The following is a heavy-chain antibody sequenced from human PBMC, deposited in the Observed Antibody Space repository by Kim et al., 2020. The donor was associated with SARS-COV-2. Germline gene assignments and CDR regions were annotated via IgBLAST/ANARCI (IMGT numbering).Heavy chain of an antibody. J-gene: IGHJ5*02. D-gene: IGHD4-17*01. Sequence: GGSLRLSCAASGFTFDDYAMHWVRQAPGKGLEWVSGISWNSGSIGYADSVKGRFTISRDNAKNSLYLQMNSLRAEDTALYYCAKDIYGDYGGGWFDPWGQGTLVTVSS. CDR1: GFTFDDYA. CDR2: ISWNSGSI. CDR3: AKDIYGDYGGGWFDP. V-gene: IGHV3-9*01.